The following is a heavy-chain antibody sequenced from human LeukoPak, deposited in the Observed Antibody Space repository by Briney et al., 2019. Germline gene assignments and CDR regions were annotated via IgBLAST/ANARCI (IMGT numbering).Heavy chain of an antibody. CDR2: IYYSGST. D-gene: IGHD3-10*01. V-gene: IGHV4-39*01. J-gene: IGHJ4*02. CDR3: ARRDGKLLWFGELSSFDY. CDR1: GGSISSSSYY. Sequence: SETLSLTCTVSGGSISSSSYYWGWIRQPPGKGLEWIGSIYYSGSTYYNPSLKSRVTISVDTSKNQFSLKLSSVTAADTAVYYCARRDGKLLWFGELSSFDYWGQGTLVTVSS.